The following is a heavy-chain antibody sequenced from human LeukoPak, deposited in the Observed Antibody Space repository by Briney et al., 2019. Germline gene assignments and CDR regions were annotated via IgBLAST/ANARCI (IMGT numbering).Heavy chain of an antibody. Sequence: PSETLSLTCTVSGGSISSSYWSWIRQPPVKGLEWIGDISYSGSTNYNPSLKSRVTISADTSKNQFSLRLSSVTAADTAVYYCAGSSMPTAHWGRGSLVIVSS. CDR2: ISYSGST. V-gene: IGHV4-59*08. J-gene: IGHJ4*02. CDR3: AGSSMPTAH. CDR1: GGSISSSY. D-gene: IGHD2-2*01.